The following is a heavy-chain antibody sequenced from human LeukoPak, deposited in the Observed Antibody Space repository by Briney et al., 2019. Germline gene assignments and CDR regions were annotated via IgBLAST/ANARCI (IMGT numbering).Heavy chain of an antibody. CDR2: ISAYNGNT. Sequence: GASVKVSCKASGYIFTSYGITWVRQAPGQGLEWMAWISAYNGNTNYARNLQGRITVTTGTSTSTASLEVRNLRSDDTAVYYCARAGRHRGWELFDLWGQGTLVTVSS. CDR1: GYIFTSYG. J-gene: IGHJ4*02. CDR3: ARAGRHRGWELFDL. V-gene: IGHV1-18*04. D-gene: IGHD6-19*01.